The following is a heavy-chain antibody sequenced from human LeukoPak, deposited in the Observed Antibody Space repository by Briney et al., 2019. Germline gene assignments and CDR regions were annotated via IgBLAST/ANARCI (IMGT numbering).Heavy chain of an antibody. D-gene: IGHD3-22*01. CDR3: AKDFNYYDSSGYYLPDY. CDR1: GFTFRNYV. Sequence: GSLRLSCAASGFTFRNYVIHWVRQAPGKGLEWVAVTSSDLNVKLYADSVKGRFTISRDNSKNTLYLQMNSLRAEDTAVYYCAKDFNYYDSSGYYLPDYWGQGTLVTVSS. V-gene: IGHV3-30*18. J-gene: IGHJ4*02. CDR2: TSSDLNVK.